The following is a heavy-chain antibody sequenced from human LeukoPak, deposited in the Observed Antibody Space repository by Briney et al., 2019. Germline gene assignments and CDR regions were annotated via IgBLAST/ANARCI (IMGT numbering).Heavy chain of an antibody. J-gene: IGHJ4*02. CDR2: ISYDGSNK. CDR3: AKDAQRWLHVYYFDY. CDR1: GFTFSSYG. Sequence: GGSLRLSCAASGFTFSSYGMHWVRQAPGKGLEWVAVISYDGSNKYYADSVKGRFTISRDNSKNTLYLQMNNLRAEDTAVYYCAKDAQRWLHVYYFDYWGQGTLVTVSS. D-gene: IGHD5-24*01. V-gene: IGHV3-30*18.